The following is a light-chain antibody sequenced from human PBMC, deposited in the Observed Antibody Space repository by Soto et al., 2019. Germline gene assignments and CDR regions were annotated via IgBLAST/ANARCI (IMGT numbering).Light chain of an antibody. CDR2: GAS. CDR3: QQANSFPIS. V-gene: IGKV1-12*01. CDR1: QTFSSW. Sequence: DIQLTQSPSSVSASVGDRVTLTCRANQTFSSWLAWYQHRPGKAPKLLIYGASTLQTGVPSRFSGGGSGTYFTLTIGGLQPEDSATYYCQQANSFPISFGGGTKVDIK. J-gene: IGKJ4*01.